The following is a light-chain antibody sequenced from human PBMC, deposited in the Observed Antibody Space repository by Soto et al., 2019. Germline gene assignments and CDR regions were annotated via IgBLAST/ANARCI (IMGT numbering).Light chain of an antibody. J-gene: IGLJ3*02. Sequence: QLVLTQPPSVSGAPGQRVTISCTGSNSNTGAGYDVHWYQQFPGMAPKLLVFGNYERPSGVPDRFSGSKSGASASLAISGLQTDDEADYYCQSYDTSLNDWVFGGGTKVTVL. CDR2: GNY. CDR3: QSYDTSLNDWV. CDR1: NSNTGAGYD. V-gene: IGLV1-40*01.